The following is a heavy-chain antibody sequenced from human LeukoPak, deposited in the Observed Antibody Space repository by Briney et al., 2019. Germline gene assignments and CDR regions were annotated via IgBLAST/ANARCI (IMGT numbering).Heavy chain of an antibody. D-gene: IGHD5-18*01. CDR3: AKSSGYSYGDGYYFEY. J-gene: IGHJ4*02. V-gene: IGHV3-23*01. CDR2: ISGSGGST. Sequence: GGSLRLSCAASGFTFSSYAMSWVRQAPGKGLEWVSAISGSGGSTYYADSVKGRFTISRDNSKNTLYLQMNNLRAEDTAVYYCAKSSGYSYGDGYYFEYWGQGTLVTVSS. CDR1: GFTFSSYA.